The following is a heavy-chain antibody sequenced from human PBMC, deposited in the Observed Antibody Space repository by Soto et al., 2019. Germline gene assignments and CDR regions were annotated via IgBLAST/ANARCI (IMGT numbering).Heavy chain of an antibody. Sequence: GGSLRLSCAASRFTFSTYEMHWVRQAPGKGLEWVSCISSSGSTVYYADSVKGRFTISRDNSRNSLYLQMNSLRDEDTALYYCVRYCSSTLCNGVATRTFDYWGQGTLVTVSS. CDR2: ISSSGSTV. CDR3: VRYCSSTLCNGVATRTFDY. J-gene: IGHJ4*02. V-gene: IGHV3-48*03. D-gene: IGHD5-12*01. CDR1: RFTFSTYE.